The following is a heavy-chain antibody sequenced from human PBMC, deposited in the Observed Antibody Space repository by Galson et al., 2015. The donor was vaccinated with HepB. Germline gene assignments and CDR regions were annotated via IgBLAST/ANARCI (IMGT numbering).Heavy chain of an antibody. Sequence: SLRLSCAGSEFTFSTYWMSWARQAPGKGLEWVANIKQDGSEKYYADSVEGRFTISRDNAKNSLYLQMDSLRVEDTAVYYCARDSSSRRKNDYGDPGVYWGQGILVTVSS. V-gene: IGHV3-7*01. J-gene: IGHJ4*02. CDR1: EFTFSTYW. CDR2: IKQDGSEK. CDR3: ARDSSSRRKNDYGDPGVY. D-gene: IGHD4-17*01.